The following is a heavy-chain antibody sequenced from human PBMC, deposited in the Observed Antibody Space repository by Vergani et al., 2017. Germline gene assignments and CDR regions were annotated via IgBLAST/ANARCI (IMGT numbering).Heavy chain of an antibody. CDR3: ASDTHSGQRADR. D-gene: IGHD6-19*01. CDR2: IHYSENT. Sequence: QVNLQESGPGLVKPSETLSLTCTVSGGSFSTGGQSWTWLRQSAGKGLEWIGSIHYSENTNYNPSLKTRVTISVDTSKNQFSLTLTSVTAADTAVYYCASDTHSGQRADRWGQGILVTVTS. CDR1: GGSFSTGGQS. J-gene: IGHJ5*02. V-gene: IGHV4-61*10.